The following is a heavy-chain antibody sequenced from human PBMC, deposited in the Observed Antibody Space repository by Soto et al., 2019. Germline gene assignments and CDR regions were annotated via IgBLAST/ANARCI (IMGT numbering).Heavy chain of an antibody. CDR3: ARRLYCTNGVCHGEFDY. J-gene: IGHJ4*02. CDR1: GYSISSGYY. Sequence: SETLSLTCAVSGYSISSGYYWGWIRQPPGKGLEWIGSIYHSGSTYYNPSLKSRVTISVDTSKNQFSLKLSSVTAADTAVYYCARRLYCTNGVCHGEFDYWGQGILVTVSS. D-gene: IGHD2-8*01. CDR2: IYHSGST. V-gene: IGHV4-38-2*01.